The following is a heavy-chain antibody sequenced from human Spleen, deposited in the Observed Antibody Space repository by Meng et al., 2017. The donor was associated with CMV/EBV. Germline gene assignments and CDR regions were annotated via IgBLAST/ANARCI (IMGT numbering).Heavy chain of an antibody. Sequence: GESLKISCAASGFTFSNYAMSWVRQAPGKGLEWVSVIYSGASRTYYADSVKGRFTISRDNSKNTLYLQMSSLRAEDTAVYYCATIVGAGGDSFDYWGQGTPVTVSS. D-gene: IGHD1-26*01. V-gene: IGHV3-23*03. J-gene: IGHJ4*02. CDR3: ATIVGAGGDSFDY. CDR1: GFTFSNYA. CDR2: IYSGASRT.